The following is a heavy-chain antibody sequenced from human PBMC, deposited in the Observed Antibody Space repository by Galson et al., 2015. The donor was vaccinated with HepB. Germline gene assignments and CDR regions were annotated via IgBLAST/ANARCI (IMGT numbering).Heavy chain of an antibody. J-gene: IGHJ4*02. CDR3: ARDLKGYYGSGSYIGGY. Sequence: SLRLSCAASGFTFSDYYMSWIRQAPGKGLEWVSYISSSSSYTNYADSVKGRFTISRDNAKNSLYLQMNSLRAEDTAVYYCARDLKGYYGSGSYIGGYWGQGTLVTVSS. D-gene: IGHD3-10*01. CDR2: ISSSSSYT. V-gene: IGHV3-11*06. CDR1: GFTFSDYY.